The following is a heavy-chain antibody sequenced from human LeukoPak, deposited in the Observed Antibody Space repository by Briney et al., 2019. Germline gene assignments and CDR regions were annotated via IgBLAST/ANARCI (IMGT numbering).Heavy chain of an antibody. Sequence: GGSLRLSCAASGFTFSSYAMSWVRQAPGKGLEWVSAISGSGGSTYYADSVKGRFTISRDNSKNTLYLQMNSLRAEDTAVYYCAKGPVPNPYSSYYFDYWGQGTLVTVSS. D-gene: IGHD6-6*01. CDR3: AKGPVPNPYSSYYFDY. J-gene: IGHJ4*02. V-gene: IGHV3-23*01. CDR2: ISGSGGST. CDR1: GFTFSSYA.